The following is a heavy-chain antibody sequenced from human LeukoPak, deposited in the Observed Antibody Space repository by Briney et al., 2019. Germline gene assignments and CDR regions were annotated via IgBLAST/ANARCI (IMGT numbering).Heavy chain of an antibody. Sequence: VKVSCKASGGTFSSYAISWVRQAPGQGLEWMGRIIPILGIANYAQKFQGRVTITADKSTSTAYMELSSLRSEDTAVYYCATPTGVVAATNDAFDIWGQGTMVTVSS. CDR2: IIPILGIA. CDR1: GGTFSSYA. D-gene: IGHD2-15*01. V-gene: IGHV1-69*04. J-gene: IGHJ3*02. CDR3: ATPTGVVAATNDAFDI.